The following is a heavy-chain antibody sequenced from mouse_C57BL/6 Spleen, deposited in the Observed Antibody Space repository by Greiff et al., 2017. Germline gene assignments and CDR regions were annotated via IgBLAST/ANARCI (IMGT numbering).Heavy chain of an antibody. CDR2: IYPGSGST. V-gene: IGHV1-55*01. Sequence: VQLVESGAELVKPGASVKMSCKASGYTFTSYWITWVKQRPGQGLEWIGEIYPGSGSTNYNEKFKSKATLTVDTSSSTAYMQLSSLTSEVSAVDYCARGYDINYDCDYWGQGTTLTVSS. CDR3: ARGYDINYDCDY. CDR1: GYTFTSYW. J-gene: IGHJ2*01. D-gene: IGHD2-5*01.